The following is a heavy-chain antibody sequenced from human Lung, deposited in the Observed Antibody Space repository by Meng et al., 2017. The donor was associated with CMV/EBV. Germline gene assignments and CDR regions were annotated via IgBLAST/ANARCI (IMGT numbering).Heavy chain of an antibody. CDR1: GGSFSGYY. CDR2: INHSGST. J-gene: IGHJ6*02. D-gene: IGHD4-11*01. CDR3: ARGLADSNPFFYYYYGMDV. Sequence: SETLSLTCAVYGGSFSGYYCTWIRQSPGKGLEWIGDINHSGSTNYNPSLKSRVTISVDTSKKQCSLKLSSVTAADTAVYFCARGLADSNPFFYYYYGMDVXGQGXTVTVSS. V-gene: IGHV4-34*01.